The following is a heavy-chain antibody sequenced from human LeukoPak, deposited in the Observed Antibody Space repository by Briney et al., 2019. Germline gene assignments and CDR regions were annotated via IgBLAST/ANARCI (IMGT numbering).Heavy chain of an antibody. V-gene: IGHV3-30*18. CDR3: AKDGPYGSGSYQGY. D-gene: IGHD3-10*01. Sequence: GGSLRLSCAASGFTFSSYGMHWVRQAPGKGLEWVAVISYDGSKKYYADSVKGRFTISRDNSKNTLYLQMNSLRAEDTAVYYCAKDGPYGSGSYQGYWGQGTLVTVSS. CDR2: ISYDGSKK. CDR1: GFTFSSYG. J-gene: IGHJ4*02.